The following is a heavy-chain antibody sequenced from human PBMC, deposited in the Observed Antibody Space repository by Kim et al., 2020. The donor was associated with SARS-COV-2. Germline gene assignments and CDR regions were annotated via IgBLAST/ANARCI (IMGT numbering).Heavy chain of an antibody. CDR2: ISSKGGST. CDR1: GFTFSSYA. J-gene: IGHJ3*02. D-gene: IGHD3-22*01. Sequence: GGSLRLSCAASGFTFSSYAMHWVRQAPGKGLEYVSAISSKGGSTYYANSVKGRFTISRDNSKNTLYLQMGSLRAEDMAVYYCASDSSGYYYVRGTAFDI. V-gene: IGHV3-64*01. CDR3: ASDSSGYYYVRGTAFDI.